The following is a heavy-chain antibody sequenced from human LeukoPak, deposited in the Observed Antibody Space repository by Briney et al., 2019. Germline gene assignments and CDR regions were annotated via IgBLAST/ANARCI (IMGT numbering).Heavy chain of an antibody. CDR1: GGSISSYY. J-gene: IGHJ4*02. Sequence: PSETLSLTCIVSGGSISSYYWSWIRQPPGKGLEWIGYIYYSGSTNYNPSLKSRVTISVDTSKNQFSLKLSSVTAADTAVYYCAKWGRGLDYWGQGTLVTVSS. CDR2: IYYSGST. V-gene: IGHV4-59*08. CDR3: AKWGRGLDY. D-gene: IGHD3-16*01.